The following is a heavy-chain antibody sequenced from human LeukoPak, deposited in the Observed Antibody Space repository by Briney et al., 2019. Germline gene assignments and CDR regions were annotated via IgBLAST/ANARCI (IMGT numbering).Heavy chain of an antibody. CDR1: GYTFISYD. CDR2: MNPNSAKT. V-gene: IGHV1-8*01. Sequence: ASVKVSCKASGYTFISYDINWVRQATGQGLEWMGWMNPNSAKTVYAQRFQDRVTFTWHTSISTPYMELSSLRYEDAAVYYCVRQTRIAAASMDVWGQGTTVTVSS. D-gene: IGHD6-13*01. CDR3: VRQTRIAAASMDV. J-gene: IGHJ6*02.